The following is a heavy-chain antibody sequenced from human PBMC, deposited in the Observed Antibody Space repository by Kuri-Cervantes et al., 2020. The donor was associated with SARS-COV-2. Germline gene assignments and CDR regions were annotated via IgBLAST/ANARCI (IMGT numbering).Heavy chain of an antibody. V-gene: IGHV1-3*04. CDR2: INTANGNT. D-gene: IGHD4-23*01. CDR1: GYTFTDYG. J-gene: IGHJ6*02. Sequence: ASVKVSCKASGYTFTDYGLHWVRQTPGQGLEWMGWINTANGNTKYSQKLQGRLTMTRATSASTGYMALSSLRPEDTAVYYCASGIMTTVAPWYVGDGMDNWGQGTKVTVSS. CDR3: ASGIMTTVAPWYVGDGMDN.